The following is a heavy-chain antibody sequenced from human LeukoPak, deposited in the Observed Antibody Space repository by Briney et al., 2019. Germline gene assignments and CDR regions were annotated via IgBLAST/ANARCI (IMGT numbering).Heavy chain of an antibody. Sequence: SETLSLTCTVSGGSISSGDYYWSWIRQPPGKGLEWIGYIYYSGSTSYNPSLKSRVTISIDTSKNQFSLKLSSVTAADTAVYYCARDTSVGSGTEPFDYWGQGTLVTVSS. J-gene: IGHJ4*02. CDR2: IYYSGST. D-gene: IGHD3-10*01. CDR1: GGSISSGDYY. CDR3: ARDTSVGSGTEPFDY. V-gene: IGHV4-30-4*08.